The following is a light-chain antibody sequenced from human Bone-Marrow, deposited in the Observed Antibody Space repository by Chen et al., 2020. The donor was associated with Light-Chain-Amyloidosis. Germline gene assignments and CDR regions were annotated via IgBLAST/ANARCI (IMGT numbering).Light chain of an antibody. V-gene: IGLV2-23*02. J-gene: IGLJ1*01. CDR3: CSYAGSSTYV. Sequence: QSALTPPASVSGSPGPSITIPCTGTSSDVGSYNLVSWYQQHPGKAPKLMIYEVSKRPSGVSNRFSGSKSGNTASLTIAGLQAEDEADYYCCSYAGSSTYVFGTGTKVTVL. CDR1: SSDVGSYNL. CDR2: EVS.